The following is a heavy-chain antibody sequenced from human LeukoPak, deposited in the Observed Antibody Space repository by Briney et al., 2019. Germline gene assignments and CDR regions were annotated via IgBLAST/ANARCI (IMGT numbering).Heavy chain of an antibody. CDR3: ARGSGSFSGGFDY. CDR2: IRSDGSNK. J-gene: IGHJ4*02. CDR1: GFTFSSYG. V-gene: IGHV3-33*01. D-gene: IGHD1-26*01. Sequence: GGSLRLSCAASGFTFSSYGMHWVRQTPGKGLEWVAIIRSDGSNKNYAESVKGRFTISRDNSKSTLYLQMNSLRAEDTAVYYCARGSGSFSGGFDYWGQGTLVTVSS.